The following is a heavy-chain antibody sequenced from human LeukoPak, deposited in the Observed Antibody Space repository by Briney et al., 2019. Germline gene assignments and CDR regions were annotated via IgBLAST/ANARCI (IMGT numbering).Heavy chain of an antibody. Sequence: PGRSLRLSCAASGLTFSSYAMSWVRQAPGKGLEWVSALSGSGCSTYYADSVKGRFTISRDNAKNSLYPQMNSLRAEDTAVYYCARDSGHETKPTDYWGQGTLVTVSS. D-gene: IGHD5-12*01. CDR2: LSGSGCST. CDR1: GLTFSSYA. CDR3: ARDSGHETKPTDY. J-gene: IGHJ4*02. V-gene: IGHV3-23*01.